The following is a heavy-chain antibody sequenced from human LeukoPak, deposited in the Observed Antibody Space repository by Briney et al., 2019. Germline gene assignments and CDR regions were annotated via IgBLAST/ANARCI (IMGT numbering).Heavy chain of an antibody. D-gene: IGHD6-13*01. CDR3: ARSRIRAAVGSIDAFDF. CDR1: GYTFTGYY. CDR2: INPNSGGT. V-gene: IGHV1-2*02. J-gene: IGHJ3*01. Sequence: ASVKVSCNASGYTFTGYYMHWVRQAPGQGLEWMGWINPNSGGTNYAQKFQGRVTMTRDTSISTAYMELSRLRSDDTAVYYCARSRIRAAVGSIDAFDFWGQGTMVTVSS.